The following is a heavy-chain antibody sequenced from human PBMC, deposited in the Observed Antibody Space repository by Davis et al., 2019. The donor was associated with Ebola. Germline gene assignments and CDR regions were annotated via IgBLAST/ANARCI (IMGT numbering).Heavy chain of an antibody. CDR2: IYSGGST. D-gene: IGHD4-11*01. CDR3: AREDYPRGMDV. J-gene: IGHJ6*02. Sequence: GESLKISCAASPFPVTSNYMSWVRQAPGTGLEWVSFIYSGGSTSYADSVKGRFTISRDNSKNTLYLQMNSLRAEDTAVYYCAREDYPRGMDVWGQGTTVTVSS. V-gene: IGHV3-53*01. CDR1: PFPVTSNY.